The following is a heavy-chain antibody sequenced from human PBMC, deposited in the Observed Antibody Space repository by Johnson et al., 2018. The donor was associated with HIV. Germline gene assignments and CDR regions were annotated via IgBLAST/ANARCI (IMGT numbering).Heavy chain of an antibody. CDR3: ARDRGAFDI. CDR2: IKSKSDGGTT. Sequence: VQLVESGGGLVKPGGSLRLSCAASGFTFSNAWMSWVRQAPGKGLEWVGRIKSKSDGGTTNYAAPVTGRFTMSRDDSKNILYLQMNSLRAEDTAVYYCARDRGAFDIWGQGTMVTVSS. CDR1: GFTFSNAW. J-gene: IGHJ3*02. V-gene: IGHV3-15*01.